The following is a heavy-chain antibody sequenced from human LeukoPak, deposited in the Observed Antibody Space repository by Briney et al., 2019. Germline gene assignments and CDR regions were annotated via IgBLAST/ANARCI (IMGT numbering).Heavy chain of an antibody. J-gene: IGHJ3*02. V-gene: IGHV3-21*01. D-gene: IGHD3-16*01. Sequence: GGSLRLSCAASGFTFSSYSMNWVRQAPGKGLEWVSSISSSSSYIYYADSVKGRFTISRDNAKNSLYLQMNSLRAEDTAVYYCARDLGTGLDAFDIWGQGTMVTVSS. CDR1: GFTFSSYS. CDR3: ARDLGTGLDAFDI. CDR2: ISSSSSYI.